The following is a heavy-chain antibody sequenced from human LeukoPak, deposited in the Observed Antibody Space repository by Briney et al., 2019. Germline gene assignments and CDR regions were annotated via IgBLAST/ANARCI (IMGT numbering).Heavy chain of an antibody. CDR2: IGTAGDT. J-gene: IGHJ5*02. D-gene: IGHD3-10*01. V-gene: IGHV3-13*01. Sequence: PGGSLRLSCAASGFTFSSYDMHWVRQATGKGLEWVSAIGTAGDTYYPGSVKGRFTISRENAKNSLYLQMNSLRAGDTAVYYCVRGGLGELYNWFDPWGQGTLVTVSS. CDR1: GFTFSSYD. CDR3: VRGGLGELYNWFDP.